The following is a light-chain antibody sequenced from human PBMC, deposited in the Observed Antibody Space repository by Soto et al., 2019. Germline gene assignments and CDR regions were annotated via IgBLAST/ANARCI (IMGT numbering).Light chain of an antibody. Sequence: DIQMTQSPSTLSASVGDRVTITCRASQYISSWLAWYQQKPGKAPKLLIYKASSLESGVPSRFSGSGSGTEXTLTITSLQPDDFATYYCQQYNSQRTFGQGTKVEIK. V-gene: IGKV1-5*03. J-gene: IGKJ1*01. CDR1: QYISSW. CDR2: KAS. CDR3: QQYNSQRT.